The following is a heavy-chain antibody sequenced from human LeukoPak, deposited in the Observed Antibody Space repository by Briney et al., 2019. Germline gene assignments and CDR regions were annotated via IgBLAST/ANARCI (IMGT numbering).Heavy chain of an antibody. D-gene: IGHD2-21*02. CDR3: AREKSGDDCKFDY. CDR2: ISSDESYK. V-gene: IGHV3-30-3*01. J-gene: IGHJ4*02. Sequence: GGSLRLSCAASGFTFRTYAMHWVRQAPGKGLEWVAVISSDESYKYYADSVKGRFTISRDNSKNTLYLQMDRLKAEDTALYCCAREKSGDDCKFDYWGQGALVTVSS. CDR1: GFTFRTYA.